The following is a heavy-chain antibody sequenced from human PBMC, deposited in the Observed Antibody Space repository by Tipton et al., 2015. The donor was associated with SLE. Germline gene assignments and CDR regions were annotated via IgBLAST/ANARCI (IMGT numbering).Heavy chain of an antibody. CDR1: GGTFSSYA. Sequence: QLVQSGAEVKKPGSSVKVSCKASGGTFSSYAISWVRQAPGQGLEWMGGIIPIFGTANYAQKFQGRVTITTDESTSTAYMELSSLRSEDTAVYYCARDEYRYDATGYHLLGHFDFWGQGTLVTVSS. J-gene: IGHJ4*02. CDR2: IIPIFGTA. CDR3: ARDEYRYDATGYHLLGHFDF. V-gene: IGHV1-69*05. D-gene: IGHD3-22*01.